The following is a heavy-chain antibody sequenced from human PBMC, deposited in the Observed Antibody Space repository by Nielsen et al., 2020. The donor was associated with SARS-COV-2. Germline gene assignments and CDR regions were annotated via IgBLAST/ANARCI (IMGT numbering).Heavy chain of an antibody. CDR3: ARDRSGSYYVSSGMDV. V-gene: IGHV4-61*01. CDR1: GGSVSSGSYY. D-gene: IGHD1-26*01. J-gene: IGHJ6*02. Sequence: SETLSLTCTVSGGSVSSGSYYWSWIRQPPGKGLEWIGYIYYSGSTNYNPSLKSRVTISVDTSKNQFSLKLSSVTVADTAVYYCARDRSGSYYVSSGMDVWGQGTTVTVSS. CDR2: IYYSGST.